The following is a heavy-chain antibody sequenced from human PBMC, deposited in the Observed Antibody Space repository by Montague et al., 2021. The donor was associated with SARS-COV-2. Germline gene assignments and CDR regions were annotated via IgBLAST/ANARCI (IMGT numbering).Heavy chain of an antibody. V-gene: IGHV4-59*08. J-gene: IGHJ3*02. CDR1: GGSISSYY. D-gene: IGHD2-2*01. CDR2: IYYSGST. CDR3: SRLSHKMPEAAFDI. Sequence: SETLSLTCTVSGGSISSYYCSWIWRPPGKGLEWIGYIYYSGSTNYNPSLKSRVTISVDTSTNQFSLKLSSVTAADTAVYDCSRLSHKMPEAAFDIWGQGTMVTVSS.